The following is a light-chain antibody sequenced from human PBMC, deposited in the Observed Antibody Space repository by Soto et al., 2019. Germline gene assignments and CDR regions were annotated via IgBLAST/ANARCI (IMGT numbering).Light chain of an antibody. V-gene: IGKV1-6*01. Sequence: AIQMTQSPSSLSASVGDTVTITYRASQGIRRDLSWYQQKPGEAPKLLIYSASDLQGAVPSRFRGSGSGTDFTLTISSLQPEDFATYYCLQDFNFPRTFGQGTKVEV. CDR3: LQDFNFPRT. CDR1: QGIRRD. J-gene: IGKJ1*01. CDR2: SAS.